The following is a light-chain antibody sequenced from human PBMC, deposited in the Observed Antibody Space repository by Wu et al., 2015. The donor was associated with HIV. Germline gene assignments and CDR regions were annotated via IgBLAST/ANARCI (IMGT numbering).Light chain of an antibody. J-gene: IGKJ5*01. CDR2: AAS. Sequence: IQLTQSPSSLSASVGDRVTITCRASQGISSYLAWYQQKPGKAPKLLIYAASTLQSGVPSRFSGSGSGTEFTLTISSLQSDDFATYYCQQYESYVTFGQGTRLEIE. CDR3: QQYESYVT. V-gene: IGKV1-9*01. CDR1: QGISSY.